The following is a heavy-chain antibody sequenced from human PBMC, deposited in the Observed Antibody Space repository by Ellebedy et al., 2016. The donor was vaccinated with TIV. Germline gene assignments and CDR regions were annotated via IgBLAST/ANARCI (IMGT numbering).Heavy chain of an antibody. D-gene: IGHD3-10*01. CDR1: GYTFTSHI. Sequence: ASVNVSCXPSGYTFTSHIINWVRQAPGQRLEWLGWINAGNGNTKYSQKFQGRVTITRDTSTSTVYMEMSSLRSEDTAVFYCARDPEGAYYYGSGKFDYWGQGTLVTVSS. CDR2: INAGNGNT. J-gene: IGHJ4*02. V-gene: IGHV1-3*01. CDR3: ARDPEGAYYYGSGKFDY.